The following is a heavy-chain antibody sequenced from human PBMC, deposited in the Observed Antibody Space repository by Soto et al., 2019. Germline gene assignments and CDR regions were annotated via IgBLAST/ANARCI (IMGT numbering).Heavy chain of an antibody. D-gene: IGHD2-8*01. CDR1: GFTFSNYG. J-gene: IGHJ4*02. CDR3: ARVALYCSNGLCYETYYFDY. Sequence: PGGSLRLSCAASGFTFSNYGMSWVRQAPGKGLEWVSSISSSRNYIYYTDSLKGRFTISRDNAMNSLYLQMISLRAEDTAVYYCARVALYCSNGLCYETYYFDYWGQGTLVTVSS. V-gene: IGHV3-21*01. CDR2: ISSSRNYI.